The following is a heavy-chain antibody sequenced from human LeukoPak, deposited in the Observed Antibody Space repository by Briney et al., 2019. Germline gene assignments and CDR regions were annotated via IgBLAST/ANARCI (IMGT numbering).Heavy chain of an antibody. J-gene: IGHJ4*02. Sequence: GGSLRLSCAASGFTFSSYSMNWVRQAPGKGLEWVSSISSSSSYIYYADSVKGRFTISRDNVKNSLYLQMNSLRAEDTAVYYCARAQSDSYGPEYYFDYWGQGTLVTVSS. CDR2: ISSSSSYI. CDR1: GFTFSSYS. D-gene: IGHD5-18*01. V-gene: IGHV3-21*01. CDR3: ARAQSDSYGPEYYFDY.